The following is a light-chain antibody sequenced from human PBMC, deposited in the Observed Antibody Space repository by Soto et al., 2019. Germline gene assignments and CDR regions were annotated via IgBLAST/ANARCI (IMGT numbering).Light chain of an antibody. CDR3: QTWDTGARVV. CDR2: LSSDGSH. V-gene: IGLV4-69*01. CDR1: SGHSSYA. Sequence: QPVLTQSPSASASLGASVKLTCTLSSGHSSYAIAWHQQQQEKGPRYLMKLSSDGSHSKGDGIPDRFSGSSSGAERYLTISSLQSEDEAVYYCQTWDTGARVVFGGGTKLTVL. J-gene: IGLJ2*01.